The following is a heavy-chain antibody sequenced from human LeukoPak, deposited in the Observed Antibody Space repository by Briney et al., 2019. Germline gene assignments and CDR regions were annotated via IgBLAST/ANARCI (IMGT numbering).Heavy chain of an antibody. Sequence: GGSLRLSCAASGFTFSSYGMHWVRQAPGKGLEWEWVAAISYDGSNKYYADSVKGRFTISRDNTKNSLYLQMNSLRAEDTAVFYCARDQYDTWSRRGNFDSWGQGTLVIVSS. J-gene: IGHJ4*02. D-gene: IGHD3-3*01. V-gene: IGHV3-30*03. CDR3: ARDQYDTWSRRGNFDS. CDR1: GFTFSSYG. CDR2: ISYDGSNK.